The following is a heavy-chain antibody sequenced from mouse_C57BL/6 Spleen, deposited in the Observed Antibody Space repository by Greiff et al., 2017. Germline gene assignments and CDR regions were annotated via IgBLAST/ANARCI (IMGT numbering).Heavy chain of an antibody. V-gene: IGHV1-80*01. Sequence: VQVVESGAELVKPGASVKISCKASGYAFSSYWMNWVKQRPGKGLEWIGQIYPGDGDTNYNGKFKGKATLTADKSSSTAYMQLSSLTSEDSAVYFCARQAFTTVLMGYFDVWGTGTTVTVSS. J-gene: IGHJ1*03. D-gene: IGHD1-1*01. CDR3: ARQAFTTVLMGYFDV. CDR2: IYPGDGDT. CDR1: GYAFSSYW.